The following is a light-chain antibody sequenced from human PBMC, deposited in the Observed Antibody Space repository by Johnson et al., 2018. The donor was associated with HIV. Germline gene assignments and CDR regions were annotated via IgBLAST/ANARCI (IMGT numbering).Light chain of an antibody. CDR1: SSNIGNNY. CDR2: DNN. Sequence: QSILTQPPSVSAAPGQKVTISCSGSSSNIGNNYVSWYQQLPGTAPKLLIYDNNKRPSGIPDRFPGSKSGTSATLGITGLQIGDEADYYCGTWDSSLIAGVFGTGTKVTVL. V-gene: IGLV1-51*01. J-gene: IGLJ1*01. CDR3: GTWDSSLIAGV.